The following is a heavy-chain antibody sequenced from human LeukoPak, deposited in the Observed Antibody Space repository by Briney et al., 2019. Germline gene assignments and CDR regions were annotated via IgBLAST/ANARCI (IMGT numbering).Heavy chain of an antibody. CDR1: VYTFTDYY. Sequence: ASVKVSCKASVYTFTDYYLHWVRQAPGQGLEWMGWINPNSGGTNYAQTFQGRVTMTRDTSISTAYMELSRLRSDDTAVYYCARCSGGSCYFFYYWGQGTLVTVSP. J-gene: IGHJ4*02. CDR2: INPNSGGT. V-gene: IGHV1-2*02. D-gene: IGHD2-15*01. CDR3: ARCSGGSCYFFYY.